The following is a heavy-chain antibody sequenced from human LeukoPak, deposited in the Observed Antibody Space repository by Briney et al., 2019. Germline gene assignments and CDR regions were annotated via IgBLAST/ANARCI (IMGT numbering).Heavy chain of an antibody. CDR3: AREGYSLLGEEGDY. V-gene: IGHV4-61*05. CDR2: IFYSGST. CDR1: GGSMRSSNFY. Sequence: SETLSLTCTVSGGSMRSSNFYWGWIRQPPGKGLEWIGFIFYSGSTNYNPSLKSRVPISVDTSKTQCSLKLSSVTAADPAVYYCAREGYSLLGEEGDYWGQGTLVSVSS. J-gene: IGHJ4*02. D-gene: IGHD3-16*01.